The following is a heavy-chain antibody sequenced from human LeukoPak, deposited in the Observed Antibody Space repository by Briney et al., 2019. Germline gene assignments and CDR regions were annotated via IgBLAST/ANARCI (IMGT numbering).Heavy chain of an antibody. CDR3: ARDFLSESTSGWFDP. V-gene: IGHV1-18*01. CDR1: GYTFTSYG. D-gene: IGHD1-1*01. CDR2: ISAYNGNT. Sequence: GASVKVSCKASGYTFTSYGISWVRQAPGQGLEWMGWISAYNGNTSYAQKLQGRVTMTTDTSTSTAYMELRSLRSDDTAVYYCARDFLSESTSGWFDPWGQGTLVTVSS. J-gene: IGHJ5*02.